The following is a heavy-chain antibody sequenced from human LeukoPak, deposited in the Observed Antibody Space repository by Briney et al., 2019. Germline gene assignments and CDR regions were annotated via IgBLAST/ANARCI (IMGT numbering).Heavy chain of an antibody. D-gene: IGHD3-22*01. CDR2: INAGNGNT. V-gene: IGHV1-3*01. Sequence: EASANVSCKASGYTFTSYAMHWVRQAPGQRLEWMGWINAGNGNTKYSQKFQGRVTITRDTSASTAYMELSSLRSEDTAVYYCARAYYDSSGYYYWGQGTLVTVSS. J-gene: IGHJ4*02. CDR1: GYTFTSYA. CDR3: ARAYYDSSGYYY.